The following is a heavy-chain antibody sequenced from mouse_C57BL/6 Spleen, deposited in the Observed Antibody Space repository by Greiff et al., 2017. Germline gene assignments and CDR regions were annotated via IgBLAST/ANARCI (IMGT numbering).Heavy chain of an antibody. J-gene: IGHJ3*01. D-gene: IGHD1-1*02. CDR1: GYTFTDYN. CDR3: AREGYMGFRPFAV. CDR2: INPNNGGT. Sequence: VQLQQSGPELVKPGASVKIPCKASGYTFTDYNMDWVKQSHGKSLEWIGDINPNNGGTIYNQKIKGKATLTVDKSSSTAYMERLSLASDDTAVYYCAREGYMGFRPFAVWGPGTLVTVSA. V-gene: IGHV1-18*01.